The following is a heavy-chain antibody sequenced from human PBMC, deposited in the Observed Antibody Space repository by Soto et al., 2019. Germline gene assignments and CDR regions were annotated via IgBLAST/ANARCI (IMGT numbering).Heavy chain of an antibody. J-gene: IGHJ6*02. CDR3: ARWTGYCTNGVCSGYYGMDV. D-gene: IGHD2-8*01. CDR2: IFSNDEK. CDR1: GFSLSNARMG. V-gene: IGHV2-26*01. Sequence: QVTLKESGPVLVKPTETLTLTCTVSGFSLSNARMGVSWIRQPPGKALEWLAHIFSNDEKSYSTSLKSRLTISKDTSKSQVVLTMTNMDPVDTATYYCARWTGYCTNGVCSGYYGMDVWGQGTTVTVSS.